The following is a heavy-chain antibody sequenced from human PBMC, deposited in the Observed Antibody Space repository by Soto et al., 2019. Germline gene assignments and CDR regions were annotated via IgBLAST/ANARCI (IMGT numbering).Heavy chain of an antibody. CDR3: ARAVNYYDRSGSDAFDI. V-gene: IGHV1-18*01. Sequence: ASVKVSCKASGYTFTSHGISWVRQAPGQGLEWMGWISAYNGNTNYAQKLQGRVTMTTDTSTSTAYMELRSLRSDDTAVYYCARAVNYYDRSGSDAFDIWGQGTMVTVSS. CDR2: ISAYNGNT. CDR1: GYTFTSHG. J-gene: IGHJ3*02. D-gene: IGHD3-22*01.